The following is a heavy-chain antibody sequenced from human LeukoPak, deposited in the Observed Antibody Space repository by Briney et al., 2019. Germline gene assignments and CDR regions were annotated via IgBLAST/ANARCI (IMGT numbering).Heavy chain of an antibody. CDR2: IYHSGST. CDR1: GGSISSYY. D-gene: IGHD3-22*01. V-gene: IGHV4-59*12. Sequence: SETLSLTCTVSGGSISSYYWSWIRQPPGKGLEWIGYIYHSGSTKYNPSLKSRVTISVDKSKNQFSLKLSSVTAADTAVYYCAREPRYYDSSGYLEDAFDIWGQGTMVTVSS. J-gene: IGHJ3*02. CDR3: AREPRYYDSSGYLEDAFDI.